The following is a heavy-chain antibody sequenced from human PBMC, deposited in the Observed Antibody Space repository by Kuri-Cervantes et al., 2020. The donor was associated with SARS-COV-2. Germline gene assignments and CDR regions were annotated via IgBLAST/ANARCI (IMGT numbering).Heavy chain of an antibody. J-gene: IGHJ6*03. CDR1: GFTFRSYS. CDR2: ISSGSDYI. D-gene: IGHD2-2*01. CDR3: ARVACSTTNCAIYYYYMDV. Sequence: GESLKISCAASGFTFRSYSTIWVRQAPGKGLEWVSSISSGSDYIYYADSMRGRFTISRDNAKSSLFLQLTSLRAEDTAVYYCARVACSTTNCAIYYYYMDVWGKGTTVTVSS. V-gene: IGHV3-21*01.